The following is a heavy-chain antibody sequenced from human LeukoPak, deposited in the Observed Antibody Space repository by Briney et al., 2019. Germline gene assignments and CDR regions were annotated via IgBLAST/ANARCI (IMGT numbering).Heavy chain of an antibody. CDR1: GYSISSGYY. Sequence: SETLSLTCTVSGYSISSGYYWGWIRRPPGKGLEWIGSIYHSGRTYYNPSLKSRVTISVDKSKNQFSLKLSSVTAADTAVYYCASLRGYSYGTDDYWGQGTLVTVSS. CDR3: ASLRGYSYGTDDY. D-gene: IGHD5-18*01. J-gene: IGHJ4*02. CDR2: IYHSGRT. V-gene: IGHV4-38-2*02.